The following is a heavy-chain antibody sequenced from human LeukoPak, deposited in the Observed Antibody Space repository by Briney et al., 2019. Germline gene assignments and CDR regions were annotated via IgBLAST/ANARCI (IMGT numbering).Heavy chain of an antibody. V-gene: IGHV3-49*03. CDR2: IRSKAYGGTT. CDR3: TRDRPYYGSGSYRYYYYYMDV. J-gene: IGHJ6*03. CDR1: GFTFGDYA. D-gene: IGHD3-10*01. Sequence: GGSLRLSCTASGFTFGDYAMSWFRQAPGKGLEWVGFIRSKAYGGTTEYAASVKGRFTISRDDSKSIAYLQMNSLKTEDTAVYFCTRDRPYYGSGSYRYYYYYMDVWGKGTTVTISS.